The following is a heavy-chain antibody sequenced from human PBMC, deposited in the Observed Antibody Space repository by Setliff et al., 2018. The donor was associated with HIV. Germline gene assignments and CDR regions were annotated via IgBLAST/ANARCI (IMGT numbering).Heavy chain of an antibody. V-gene: IGHV1-8*02. CDR2: MTPYSGNT. CDR1: GYTFTSYD. CDR3: AKDRDCSGGSCYSEDFDY. Sequence: ASVKVSCKASGYTFTSYDINWVRQATGHGLEWMGWMTPYSGNTGYAQKFQGRVSMTRNTSISTAYMELSSLTSEDTAVYYCAKDRDCSGGSCYSEDFDYWGQGILVTVSS. D-gene: IGHD2-15*01. J-gene: IGHJ4*02.